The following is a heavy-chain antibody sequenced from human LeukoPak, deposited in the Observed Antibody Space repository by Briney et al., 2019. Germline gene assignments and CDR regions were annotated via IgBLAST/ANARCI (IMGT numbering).Heavy chain of an antibody. V-gene: IGHV3-15*01. CDR1: GFSFTNTW. J-gene: IGHJ3*02. D-gene: IGHD3-10*01. CDR3: ATEGGSGSYYGDDAFDM. Sequence: GGSLRLSCAASGFSFTNTWMSWVRQAPGKGLEWVGRVKSKADDGTTDYAAPVQGRFTISRDDSKNTLSLQMNSLKTEDTAVYYCATEGGSGSYYGDDAFDMWGQGTMVTVSS. CDR2: VKSKADDGTT.